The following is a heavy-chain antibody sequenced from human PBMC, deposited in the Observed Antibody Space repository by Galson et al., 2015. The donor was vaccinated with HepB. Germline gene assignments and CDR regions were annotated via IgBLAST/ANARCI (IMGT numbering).Heavy chain of an antibody. J-gene: IGHJ3*02. CDR2: INHIGST. V-gene: IGHV4-39*07. CDR3: ARDYRSGWQWNYGFDI. Sequence: SETLSLTCTVSGGSITNSSYYWSWIRQPPGKGLEWIGEINHIGSTNYNPSLKSRVTISVDTSRNQLSLKLSSVTAADTAVYYCARDYRSGWQWNYGFDIWGQGTLVTVSS. CDR1: GGSITNSSYY. D-gene: IGHD6-25*01.